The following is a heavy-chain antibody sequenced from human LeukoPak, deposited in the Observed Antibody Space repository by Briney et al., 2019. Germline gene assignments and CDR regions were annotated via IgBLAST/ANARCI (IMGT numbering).Heavy chain of an antibody. CDR2: ISYDGSNK. Sequence: PGGSLRLSCAASGFTFSSYGMHWVRQAPGKGLEWVAVISYDGSNKYYADSVKGRFTISRDNSKNTLYLQMNSLRAEDTAVYYCALESGIAAAGNWGQGTLVTVSS. CDR3: ALESGIAAAGN. V-gene: IGHV3-30*03. D-gene: IGHD6-13*01. J-gene: IGHJ4*02. CDR1: GFTFSSYG.